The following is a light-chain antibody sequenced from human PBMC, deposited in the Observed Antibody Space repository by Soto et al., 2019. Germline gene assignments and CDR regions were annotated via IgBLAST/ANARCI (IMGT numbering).Light chain of an antibody. CDR1: QNIYNY. J-gene: IGKJ4*01. Sequence: DIQMTQSPSSLSASVGDRVTIACRASQNIYNYLNWYLVKPGRAPKALILDGSDLETGVPSRFSGSGYGTAFSLTITSLQPEDVGTYYCQHYDNLPLTFGGGTTVEIE. CDR3: QHYDNLPLT. V-gene: IGKV1-33*01. CDR2: DGS.